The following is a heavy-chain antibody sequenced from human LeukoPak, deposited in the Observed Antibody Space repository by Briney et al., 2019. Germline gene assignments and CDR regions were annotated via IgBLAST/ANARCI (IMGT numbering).Heavy chain of an antibody. D-gene: IGHD3-16*02. J-gene: IGHJ4*02. Sequence: GGSLRLPCAASGFTFSSYGMHWVRQAPGKGLEWVAVISYDGSNKYYADSVKGRFTISRDNSKNTLYLQMNSLRAEDTAVYYCANGRRLRLGELSLGTFDYWGQGTLVTVSS. CDR2: ISYDGSNK. CDR3: ANGRRLRLGELSLGTFDY. CDR1: GFTFSSYG. V-gene: IGHV3-30*18.